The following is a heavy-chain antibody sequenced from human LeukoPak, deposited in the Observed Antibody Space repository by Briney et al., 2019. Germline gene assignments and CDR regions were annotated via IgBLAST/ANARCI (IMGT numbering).Heavy chain of an antibody. CDR3: VTGFTTMAVDYFDY. V-gene: IGHV1-24*01. CDR1: GKTLSDLS. Sequence: ASVKVSCKVSGKTLSDLSIHWLRQPPGKGLEWLGGSDPEDGERIYAQMFQGRVTMTEDTSINTAYMELSSLRSEDTAVYYCVTGFTTMAVDYFDYWGQGTLVTVSP. J-gene: IGHJ4*02. D-gene: IGHD5-18*01. CDR2: SDPEDGER.